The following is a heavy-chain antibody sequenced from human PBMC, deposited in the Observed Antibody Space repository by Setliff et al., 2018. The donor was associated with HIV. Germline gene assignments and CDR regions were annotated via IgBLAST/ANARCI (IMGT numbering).Heavy chain of an antibody. Sequence: GSLRLSCSASGFTFSSYAMHWVRQAPGKGLEWVANIKEDGSEKYYVDSVKGRFTISRDNAENSLCLQMNSLTAEDTAVYYCARESRIVVVPAALGDYYMDVWGKGTTVTVSS. CDR3: ARESRIVVVPAALGDYYMDV. CDR2: IKEDGSEK. V-gene: IGHV3-7*03. CDR1: GFTFSSYA. D-gene: IGHD2-2*01. J-gene: IGHJ6*03.